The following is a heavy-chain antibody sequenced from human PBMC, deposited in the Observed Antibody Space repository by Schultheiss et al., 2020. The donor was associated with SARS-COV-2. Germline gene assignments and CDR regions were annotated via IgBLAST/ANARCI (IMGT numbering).Heavy chain of an antibody. CDR1: GGSFSGYY. J-gene: IGHJ4*02. CDR3: ARGRYSSSQFDY. Sequence: SQTLSLTCAVYGGSFSGYYWSWIRQPPGKGLEWIGEINHSGSTNYNPSLKSRVTISVDTSKNQFSLKLSCVTAADTAVYYCARGRYSSSQFDYWGQGTLVTVSS. D-gene: IGHD6-13*01. CDR2: INHSGST. V-gene: IGHV4-34*01.